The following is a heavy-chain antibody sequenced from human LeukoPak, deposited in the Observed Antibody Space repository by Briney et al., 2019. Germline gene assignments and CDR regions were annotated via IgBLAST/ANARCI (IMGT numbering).Heavy chain of an antibody. J-gene: IGHJ6*02. CDR2: IYHSGST. V-gene: IGHV4-4*02. Sequence: SETLSLTCGVSGGSMSSSKRWGRVRQPPGKGLEWIGEIYHSGSTNYNPSLKSRITISVDKSKNQFSLNLNSVTAADTAVYYCARFGYVEAITPMKYYFAIDVWGQGTTVTVSS. CDR3: ARFGYVEAITPMKYYFAIDV. D-gene: IGHD2-21*01. CDR1: GGSMSSSKR.